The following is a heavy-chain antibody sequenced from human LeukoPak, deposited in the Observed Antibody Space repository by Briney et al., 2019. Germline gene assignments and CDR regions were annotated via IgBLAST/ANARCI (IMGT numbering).Heavy chain of an antibody. J-gene: IGHJ1*01. V-gene: IGHV3-74*01. CDR3: ARAPSEIGGYYPEYFRH. Sequence: GGSLRLSCAASGFTFSSYWMHWVRQAPGKGLVWVSRIKSDGSTRYADSVKGRFTISRDNAKNTVSLQMNSLRAEDTGVYYCARAPSEIGGYYPEYFRHWGQGTLVTVS. D-gene: IGHD3-22*01. CDR2: IKSDGST. CDR1: GFTFSSYW.